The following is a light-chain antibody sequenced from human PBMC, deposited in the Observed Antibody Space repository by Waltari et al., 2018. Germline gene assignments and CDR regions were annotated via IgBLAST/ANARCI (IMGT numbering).Light chain of an antibody. CDR3: SSYSGTTAPRV. J-gene: IGLJ2*01. Sequence: QPALTQPASVSGSPGQSITLSCTEASSGVGSYNLVSWYQQYPGKAPKALLYEGTQRPSGISNRFSGSRSGNTASLTISGLQPDDEANYFCSSYSGTTAPRVFGGGTRLTVL. V-gene: IGLV2-23*01. CDR1: SSGVGSYNL. CDR2: EGT.